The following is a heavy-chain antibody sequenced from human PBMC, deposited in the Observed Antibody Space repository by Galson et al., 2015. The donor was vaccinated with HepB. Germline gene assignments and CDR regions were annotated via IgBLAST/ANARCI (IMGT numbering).Heavy chain of an antibody. J-gene: IGHJ4*02. Sequence: SLRLSCAASGFTFSSYAMSWVRQAPGKGLEWVSAISGSGGSTYYADSVKGRFTISRDNSKNTLYLQMNSLRAEDTAVYYCAKGRGWFGEPTSWGQGTLVTVSS. CDR2: ISGSGGST. CDR1: GFTFSSYA. V-gene: IGHV3-23*01. D-gene: IGHD3-10*01. CDR3: AKGRGWFGEPTS.